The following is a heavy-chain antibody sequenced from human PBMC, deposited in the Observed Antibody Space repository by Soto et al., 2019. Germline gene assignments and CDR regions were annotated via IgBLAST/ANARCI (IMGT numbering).Heavy chain of an antibody. CDR1: GYTFTSYD. CDR2: MNPNSGNT. V-gene: IGHV1-8*01. CDR3: ARGCRYRSSWDDAFDI. Sequence: QVQLVQSGAEVKKPGASVKVSCKASGYTFTSYDINWVRQATGQGLEWMGWMNPNSGNTGYAQKLQGRVTMTRNTTISTAYMELSSLRSEDTAVYYCARGCRYRSSWDDAFDIWGQGTMVTVSS. D-gene: IGHD6-13*01. J-gene: IGHJ3*02.